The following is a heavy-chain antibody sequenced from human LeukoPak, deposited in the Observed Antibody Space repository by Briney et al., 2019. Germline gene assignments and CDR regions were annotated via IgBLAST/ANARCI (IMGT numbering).Heavy chain of an antibody. V-gene: IGHV1-18*01. CDR3: ARMYYYDSSAYAEDAFDI. CDR2: IGAYNGNT. J-gene: IGHJ3*02. D-gene: IGHD3-22*01. CDR1: GYTFTTYD. Sequence: ASVKVSCKASGYTFTTYDISWVRQAPGQGLEWTGWIGAYNGNTNYAQKLQGRVTMTTDTSTSTAYMELRSLRSDDTALYYCARMYYYDSSAYAEDAFDIWGQGTMVTVSS.